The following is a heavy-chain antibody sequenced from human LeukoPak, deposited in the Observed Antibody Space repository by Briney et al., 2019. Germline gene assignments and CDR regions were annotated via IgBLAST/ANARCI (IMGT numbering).Heavy chain of an antibody. D-gene: IGHD6-13*01. Sequence: SVKVSCKASGGTFSSYAISWVRQAPGQGLEWMGGIIPIFGTANYAQKFQGRVTITADKSTSTAYMELSSLRSEDAAVYYCARVLLLGYSTNYYYGMDVWGKGTTVTVSS. J-gene: IGHJ6*04. CDR1: GGTFSSYA. V-gene: IGHV1-69*06. CDR2: IIPIFGTA. CDR3: ARVLLLGYSTNYYYGMDV.